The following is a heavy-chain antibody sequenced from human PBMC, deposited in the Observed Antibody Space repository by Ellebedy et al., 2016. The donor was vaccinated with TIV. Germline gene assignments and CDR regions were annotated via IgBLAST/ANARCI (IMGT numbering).Heavy chain of an antibody. J-gene: IGHJ4*02. D-gene: IGHD5-18*01. CDR1: GGSISSSSYY. V-gene: IGHV4-39*01. Sequence: MPSETLSLTCTVSGGSISSSSYYWGWIRQPPGQGLEWIGSIYYSGSTYYNPSLKSRVTISVDTSKNQFSLKLSSGTDADTAVYYCARHVDTAMADWGQGTLVTVSS. CDR3: ARHVDTAMAD. CDR2: IYYSGST.